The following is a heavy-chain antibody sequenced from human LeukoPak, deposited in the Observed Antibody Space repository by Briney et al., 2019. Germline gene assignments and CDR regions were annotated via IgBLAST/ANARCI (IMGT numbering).Heavy chain of an antibody. Sequence: GGSLGLSCAASGFTFSSYEMNWVRQAPGKGLEWVSYISSSGSTIYYADSVKGRFTISRDNAKNSLYLQMNSLRAEDTAVYYCARDARGYSYGPVDYWGQGTLVTVSS. CDR2: ISSSGSTI. V-gene: IGHV3-48*03. J-gene: IGHJ4*02. CDR3: ARDARGYSYGPVDY. CDR1: GFTFSSYE. D-gene: IGHD5-18*01.